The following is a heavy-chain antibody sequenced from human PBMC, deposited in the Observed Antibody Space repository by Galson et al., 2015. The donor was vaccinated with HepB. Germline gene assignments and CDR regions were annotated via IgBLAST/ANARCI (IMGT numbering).Heavy chain of an antibody. D-gene: IGHD1-1*01. V-gene: IGHV3-23*01. CDR2: ISGSGGST. J-gene: IGHJ4*02. CDR3: AKEAAGIGGCDY. CDR1: GFTFSRYA. Sequence: SLRLSCAASGFTFSRYAMSWVRQAPGKGLEWVSGISGSGGSTYYADSVKGRFTISRDNSWSTLYLQMNSLTAEDTAVYYCAKEAAGIGGCDYWGQGTRVIVSS.